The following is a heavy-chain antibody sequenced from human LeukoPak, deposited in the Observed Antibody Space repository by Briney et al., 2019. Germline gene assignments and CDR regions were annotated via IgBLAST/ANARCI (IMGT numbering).Heavy chain of an antibody. V-gene: IGHV1-18*01. CDR1: GYTFTSYG. CDR3: ARGRRGLAAATKFDP. CDR2: ISAYNGNT. D-gene: IGHD6-13*01. J-gene: IGHJ5*02. Sequence: SVKVSCKASGYTFTSYGISWVRQAPGQGLEWMGWISAYNGNTNYALKLQGRVTMTTDTSTSTAYMELRSLRSDDTAVYYCARGRRGLAAATKFDPWGQGTLVTVSS.